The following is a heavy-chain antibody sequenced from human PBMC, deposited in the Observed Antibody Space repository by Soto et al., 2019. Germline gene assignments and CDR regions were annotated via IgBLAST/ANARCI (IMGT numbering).Heavy chain of an antibody. CDR2: IFGSGET. V-gene: IGHV4-4*07. CDR1: GASMRNYY. CDR3: VREGDYSDNNGYPLFDY. J-gene: IGHJ4*02. D-gene: IGHD3-22*01. Sequence: QVQLQESGPGLLKPSETLSLTRTVSGASMRNYYWSWIRQPAGKGLEWIGRIFGSGETYYNPSLKGRIILSVDLSKSQFSLELTSVTAADTAVYFCVREGDYSDNNGYPLFDYWGQGTLVTVSP.